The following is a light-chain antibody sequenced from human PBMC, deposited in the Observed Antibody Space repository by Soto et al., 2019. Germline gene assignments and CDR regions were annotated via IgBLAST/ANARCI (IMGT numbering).Light chain of an antibody. J-gene: IGKJ5*01. CDR3: MQALQTPLT. V-gene: IGKV2-28*01. CDR2: LGS. CDR1: QSLLDSNGNNH. Sequence: DIVMTQSPLSLPVIPGEPASISCWSSQSLLDSNGNNHLNWYLQKPGQSPQVLLYLGSNRASGVPYRVSGSGSGTDFTLKISRVEAEDVGVYYCMQALQTPLTFGQGTRLEIK.